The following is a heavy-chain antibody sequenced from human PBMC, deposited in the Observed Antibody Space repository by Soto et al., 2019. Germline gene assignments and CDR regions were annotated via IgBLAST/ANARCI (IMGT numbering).Heavy chain of an antibody. J-gene: IGHJ4*02. CDR1: GYTFTSNG. CDR3: ARDLAYWGGDCYPIDY. CDR2: ISAYNGNT. Sequence: QVQLVQSGAEVKKPCASVKVSCKASGYTFTSNGISWVRQAPGQGLEWMGWISAYNGNTNYAQKLQGRVTMTTDTSTSTAYMELRSLRSDDTAVYYCARDLAYWGGDCYPIDYWGQGTLVTVSS. V-gene: IGHV1-18*01. D-gene: IGHD2-21*02.